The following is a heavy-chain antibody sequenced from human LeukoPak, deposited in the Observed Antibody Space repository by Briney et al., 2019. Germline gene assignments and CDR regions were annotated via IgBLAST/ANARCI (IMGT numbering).Heavy chain of an antibody. V-gene: IGHV3-30*03. CDR1: GFTFNNYG. CDR2: ISYDGRNK. Sequence: GGSLRLSCAASGFTFNNYGMHWVRQAPGKGLEWVAVISYDGRNKHYPDSVKGRFTISRDNSKNTLYLQMNSLRAEDTAVYYCARDAPLRYFDYGMDVWGQGTTVTVSS. D-gene: IGHD3-9*01. J-gene: IGHJ6*02. CDR3: ARDAPLRYFDYGMDV.